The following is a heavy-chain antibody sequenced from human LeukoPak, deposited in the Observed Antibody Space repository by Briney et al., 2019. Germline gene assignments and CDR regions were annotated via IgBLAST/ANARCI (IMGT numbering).Heavy chain of an antibody. V-gene: IGHV3-21*01. CDR2: ISSSSSYI. CDR3: ARGGYDSSGYDY. D-gene: IGHD3-22*01. Sequence: PGGSLRLSCAASGFTFSSYSMNWVRQAPGKGLEWVSSISSSSSYIYYADSVKARFTISRDNAKNSLYLQMNSLRAEDTAVYYCARGGYDSSGYDYWGQGTLVTVSS. J-gene: IGHJ4*02. CDR1: GFTFSSYS.